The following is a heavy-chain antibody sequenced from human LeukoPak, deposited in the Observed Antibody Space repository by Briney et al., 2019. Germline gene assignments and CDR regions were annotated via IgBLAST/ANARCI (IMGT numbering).Heavy chain of an antibody. CDR3: AKGGYDFWSGYDRWYFDY. Sequence: PGGSLRLSCAASGLAFSSCAMTWVRLAPGKGLEWASAICGSGGSTYYADSVKGRFTISRDNSKNTLYLQMNSLRAEDTAVYYCAKGGYDFWSGYDRWYFDYWGQGTLVTVSS. J-gene: IGHJ4*02. CDR1: GLAFSSCA. V-gene: IGHV3-23*01. CDR2: ICGSGGST. D-gene: IGHD3-3*01.